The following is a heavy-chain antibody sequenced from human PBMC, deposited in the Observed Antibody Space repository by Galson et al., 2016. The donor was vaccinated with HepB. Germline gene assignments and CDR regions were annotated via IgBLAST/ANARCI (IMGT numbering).Heavy chain of an antibody. V-gene: IGHV3-11*01. CDR2: INSRGTKN. J-gene: IGHJ5*02. D-gene: IGHD1-26*01. CDR1: GFTFSDYY. CDR3: ARDIGLGVWFDP. Sequence: SLRLSCAASGFTFSDYYMSWIRQAPGKRLERVAYINSRGTKNNYADSVKGRFTISRDNAKNSMYLQMNSLRDEDTALYYCARDIGLGVWFDPWGQGTLVTVSS.